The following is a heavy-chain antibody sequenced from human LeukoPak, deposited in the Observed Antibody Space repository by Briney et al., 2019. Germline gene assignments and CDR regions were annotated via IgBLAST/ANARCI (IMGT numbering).Heavy chain of an antibody. CDR1: GYTFTNFG. J-gene: IGHJ4*02. D-gene: IGHD3-10*01. V-gene: IGHV1-18*01. Sequence: ASVKVSCKASGYTFTNFGINWVRQAPGQGLEWMGRISPFNGNTDYAQNFQGRVTMTTDTSTSTAYMELRSLRSGGTAVYYCARPLSFGVSPLGIWGQGTPVIVSS. CDR2: ISPFNGNT. CDR3: ARPLSFGVSPLGI.